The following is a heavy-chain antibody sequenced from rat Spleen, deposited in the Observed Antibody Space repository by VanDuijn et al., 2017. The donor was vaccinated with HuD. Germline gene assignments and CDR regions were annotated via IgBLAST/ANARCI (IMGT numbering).Heavy chain of an antibody. D-gene: IGHD1-3*01. CDR1: GFSLPSNG. CDR2: ISSGGST. V-gene: IGHV2S8*01. J-gene: IGHJ3*01. Sequence: QVQLKESGPGLFQPSQTLSLTCTVPGFSLPSNGVSWVRQPPGKGLAWIAAISSGGSTYYNSALNSRLSISRDTSKSQVYLKMNSLQTEDTAIYFCTVFNSPFAYWGQGTLVTVSS. CDR3: TVFNSPFAY.